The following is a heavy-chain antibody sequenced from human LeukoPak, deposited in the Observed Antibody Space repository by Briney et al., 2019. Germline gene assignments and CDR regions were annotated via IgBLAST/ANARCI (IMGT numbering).Heavy chain of an antibody. Sequence: ASVKVSCKASGYTFTSYYMHWVRQAPGQGLEWMGIINPSGGSTSYAQKFQGRVTMTRDTSTSTVYMELSSLRSEDTAVYYCARVPPGGSGRAYYFDYGGQGTLVTVSS. CDR1: GYTFTSYY. CDR2: INPSGGST. CDR3: ARVPPGGSGRAYYFDY. D-gene: IGHD3-16*01. V-gene: IGHV1-46*01. J-gene: IGHJ4*02.